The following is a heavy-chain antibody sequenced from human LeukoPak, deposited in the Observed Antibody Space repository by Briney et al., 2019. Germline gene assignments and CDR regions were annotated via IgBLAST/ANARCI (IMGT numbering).Heavy chain of an antibody. J-gene: IGHJ4*02. D-gene: IGHD6-13*01. CDR3: ARDRGYSSSWYHIDY. CDR1: GYTFTGYY. V-gene: IGHV1-2*06. Sequence: ASVKVSCKASGYTFTGYYMHWVRQAPGQGLEWMGRINPNSGGTNYAQKFQGRVTMTRDTPISTAYMELSRLRSDDTAVYYCARDRGYSSSWYHIDYWGQGTLVTVSS. CDR2: INPNSGGT.